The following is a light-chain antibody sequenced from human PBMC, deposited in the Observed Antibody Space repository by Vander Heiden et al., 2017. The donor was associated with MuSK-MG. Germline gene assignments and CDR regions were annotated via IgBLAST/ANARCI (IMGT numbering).Light chain of an antibody. CDR2: VEGGGNY. CDR1: SGHSTYS. Sequence: QPVLTQASSASASLGSSVKLTCTLSSGHSTYSIAWHQQQPGKAPRYLMKVEGGGNYNKGSGVPDRFSGSSSVADRYLTISNLQSEDEADYFCETWDSNTVVFGGGTTLTVL. CDR3: ETWDSNTVV. V-gene: IGLV4-60*03. J-gene: IGLJ2*01.